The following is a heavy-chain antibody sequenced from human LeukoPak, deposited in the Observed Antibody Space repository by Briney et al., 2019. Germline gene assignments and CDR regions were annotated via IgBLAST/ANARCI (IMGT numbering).Heavy chain of an antibody. D-gene: IGHD3-10*01. J-gene: IGHJ4*02. V-gene: IGHV1-46*01. CDR1: GYTFTSYY. CDR2: INPSGGST. Sequence: GASVKVSCKASGYTFTSYYMHWVRQAPGQGLEWMGIINPSGGSTSYAQKFQGRVTMTRDTSTSTVYMELSSLRSDDTAVYYCARDSGRAYYYGSGSYYNPYYFDYWGQGTLVTVSS. CDR3: ARDSGRAYYYGSGSYYNPYYFDY.